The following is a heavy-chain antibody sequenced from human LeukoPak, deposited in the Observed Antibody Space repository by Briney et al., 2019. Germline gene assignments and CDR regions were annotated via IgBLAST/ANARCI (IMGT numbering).Heavy chain of an antibody. CDR2: IYYSGGT. D-gene: IGHD6-19*01. CDR3: ARGPNSGWSGTPFDY. Sequence: SETLSLTCSVSGGSISSIIYYWGSIRLPPGKGLEWIGSIYYSGGTYYNPSLKSRVTISVDTSKNQFSLKLSSVTAADTAVYYCARGPNSGWSGTPFDYWGQGTLVTVSS. J-gene: IGHJ4*02. CDR1: GGSISSIIYY. V-gene: IGHV4-39*07.